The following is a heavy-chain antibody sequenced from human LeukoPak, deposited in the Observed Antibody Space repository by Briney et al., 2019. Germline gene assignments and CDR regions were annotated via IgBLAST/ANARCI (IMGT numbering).Heavy chain of an antibody. V-gene: IGHV4-39*01. J-gene: IGHJ3*02. CDR3: ARIPPERFGENAFDI. Sequence: SETLSLTCTGSGGSISSSGYYWGWIRQPPGKGLEWIGSIYYSGSTYYNPSLKSRVTISVDTSKNQFSLKLSSVTAADTAVYYCARIPPERFGENAFDIWSQGTMVTVSS. CDR2: IYYSGST. CDR1: GGSISSSGYY. D-gene: IGHD3-10*01.